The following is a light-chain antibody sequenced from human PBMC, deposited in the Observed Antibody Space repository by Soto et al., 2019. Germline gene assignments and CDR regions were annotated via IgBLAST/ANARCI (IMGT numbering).Light chain of an antibody. J-gene: IGKJ1*01. CDR1: QSISSW. V-gene: IGKV1-5*01. Sequence: DIQMTQSPSTLSASVGDRVTITCRASQSISSWLAWYPQKPGKAPKLLIYDASSLESGVPSRFSGSGSGTEFTLTISSLQPDEFATYYCQQYNSHWTFGQGTKVDIK. CDR2: DAS. CDR3: QQYNSHWT.